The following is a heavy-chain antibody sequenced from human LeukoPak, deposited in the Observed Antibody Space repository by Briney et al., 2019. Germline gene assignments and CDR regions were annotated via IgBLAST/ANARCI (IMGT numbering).Heavy chain of an antibody. Sequence: PSETLSLTCTVSGGSISSYYWSWIRQPPGKGLEWIGYIYYSGSTNYNPSLKSRVTISVVTSKNQFSLKLSSVTAADTAVYYCARDSASYYYYYGMDVWGQGTTVTVSS. CDR3: ARDSASYYYYYGMDV. CDR1: GGSISSYY. J-gene: IGHJ6*02. V-gene: IGHV4-59*01. CDR2: IYYSGST. D-gene: IGHD6-25*01.